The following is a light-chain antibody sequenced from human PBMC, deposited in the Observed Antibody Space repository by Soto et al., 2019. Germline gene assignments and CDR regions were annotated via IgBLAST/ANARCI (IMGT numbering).Light chain of an antibody. Sequence: QSALTQPASVSGSPGQSITISCTGTSSDVGGYSYVSWYQQHPAKAPKLMIYEVSNRPSGVSNRFSGSKSGNTASLTISGLQAEDEGHYYCSSFTSSNTGVFGGGTKLTVL. J-gene: IGLJ3*02. CDR1: SSDVGGYSY. V-gene: IGLV2-14*01. CDR2: EVS. CDR3: SSFTSSNTGV.